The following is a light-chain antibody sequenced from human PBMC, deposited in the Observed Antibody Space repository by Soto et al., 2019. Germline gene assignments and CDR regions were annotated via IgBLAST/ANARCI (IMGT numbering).Light chain of an antibody. Sequence: EIVLTQSPATLSFSPGERATLSCRASQSVSSYLAWYQQKPGQAPRLLIYDASNRATGIPARFSGSVSGTNFTLTSSILEPEAVAIYYCKQRSNCPLTFGGGTKVEIK. CDR3: KQRSNCPLT. J-gene: IGKJ4*01. V-gene: IGKV3-11*01. CDR2: DAS. CDR1: QSVSSY.